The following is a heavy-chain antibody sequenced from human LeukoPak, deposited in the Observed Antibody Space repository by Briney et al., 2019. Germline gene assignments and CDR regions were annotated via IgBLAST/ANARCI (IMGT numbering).Heavy chain of an antibody. Sequence: GASVKVSCKASGYTFRQYSISWVRQAPGKGFEWMGWVSPSHTTRVYAQEFQGRVTMTADTNTNTVSMEVRSLRFDDTAVYFCARDYILPLETDNGDGFAIWGQGTVDTVSS. D-gene: IGHD3-3*02. CDR2: VSPSHTTR. CDR3: ARDYILPLETDNGDGFAI. J-gene: IGHJ3*02. CDR1: GYTFRQYS. V-gene: IGHV1-18*01.